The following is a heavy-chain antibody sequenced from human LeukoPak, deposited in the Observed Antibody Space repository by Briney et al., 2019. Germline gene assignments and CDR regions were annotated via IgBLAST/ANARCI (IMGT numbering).Heavy chain of an antibody. V-gene: IGHV4-39*02. D-gene: IGHD6-25*01. CDR1: GGSISSSSYY. Sequence: SETLSLTCTVSGGSISSSSYYWGWIRQPPGKGLEWIGSIYYSGSTYYNPSLKSRVTISVDTSKNQFSLKLSSVTAADTAVYYCARERPGSASAFDYWGQGTLVTVSS. CDR2: IYYSGST. CDR3: ARERPGSASAFDY. J-gene: IGHJ4*02.